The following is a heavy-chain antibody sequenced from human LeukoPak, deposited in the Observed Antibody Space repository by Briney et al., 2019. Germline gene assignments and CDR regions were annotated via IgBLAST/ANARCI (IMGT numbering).Heavy chain of an antibody. V-gene: IGHV1-2*02. CDR3: ARDRAVADSYYYYYMDV. D-gene: IGHD6-19*01. CDR1: GYTFTGYY. CDR2: INPNSGGT. Sequence: GASVKVSCKASGYTFTGYYMHWVRQAPGQGLEWMGWINPNSGGTNYAQKFQGRVTMTRDTSISTAYMELSRLRSDDTAVYYCARDRAVADSYYYYYMDVWGKGTTVTVSS. J-gene: IGHJ6*03.